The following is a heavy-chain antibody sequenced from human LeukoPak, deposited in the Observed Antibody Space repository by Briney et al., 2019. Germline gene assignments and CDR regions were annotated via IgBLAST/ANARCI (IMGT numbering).Heavy chain of an antibody. CDR2: IYTSGST. Sequence: PSETLSLICTVSGGSISSGSCYWSWIRQPAGKGLEWIGRIYTSGSTNYNPVLKSRVTISVDQSKNQFPLQQSSVTAADTAVYYYAREGLAFGGSAAVNDDYWGQGTLVTVSS. CDR1: GGSISSGSCY. V-gene: IGHV4-61*02. J-gene: IGHJ4*02. CDR3: AREGLAFGGSAAVNDDY. D-gene: IGHD3-10*01.